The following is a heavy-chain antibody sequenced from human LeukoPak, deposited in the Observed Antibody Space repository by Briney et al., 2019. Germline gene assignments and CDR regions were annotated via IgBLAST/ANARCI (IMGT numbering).Heavy chain of an antibody. D-gene: IGHD2-21*02. CDR1: GYTFTSYY. Sequence: ASVKVSCKASGYTFTSYYMHWVRQAPGQGLEWMGIINPSGGSTSYAQKFQGRVTMTRDTSTSTVYMELSSLRSEDTAVYYCARDGDQYCGGDCYPLGWGQGTLVTVSP. J-gene: IGHJ4*02. V-gene: IGHV1-46*01. CDR2: INPSGGST. CDR3: ARDGDQYCGGDCYPLG.